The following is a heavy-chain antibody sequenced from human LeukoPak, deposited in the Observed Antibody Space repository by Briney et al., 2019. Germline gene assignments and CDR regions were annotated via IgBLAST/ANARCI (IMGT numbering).Heavy chain of an antibody. V-gene: IGHV3-23*01. J-gene: IGHJ4*02. Sequence: GGSLRLSCAASGFTFSTYAMSWVRQAAGKGLEWVSLISGSGGGTYYADSVKGRFTISRDNSKNTLYLQLNSLRVEDTAVYYCAKDLISRGYSGYDYPFDYWGQGTLVTVSS. CDR2: ISGSGGGT. CDR3: AKDLISRGYSGYDYPFDY. D-gene: IGHD5-12*01. CDR1: GFTFSTYA.